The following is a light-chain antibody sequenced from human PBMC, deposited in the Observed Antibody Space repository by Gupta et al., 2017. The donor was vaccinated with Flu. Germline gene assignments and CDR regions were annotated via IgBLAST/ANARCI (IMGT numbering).Light chain of an antibody. V-gene: IGKV3-15*01. CDR3: QQYDNWPQT. CDR1: QSVSSY. Sequence: GESVTLSCRASQSVSSYLAWYQQKPGQAPRLLIYGASTRATGIPARFSGSGSGTEFTLPISSLQSEDFAVFYCQQYDNWPQTFGQGTKVEIK. J-gene: IGKJ1*01. CDR2: GAS.